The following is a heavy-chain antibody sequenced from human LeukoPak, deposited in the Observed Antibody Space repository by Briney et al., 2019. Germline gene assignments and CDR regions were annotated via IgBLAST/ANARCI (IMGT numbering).Heavy chain of an antibody. CDR1: GGSISSYY. J-gene: IGHJ4*02. CDR3: ARTSLIGSGSFYFDY. Sequence: SETLSLTCTVSGGSISSYYWTWIRQPPGKGLEWIGYIYYSGSTNYNPSLKSRVTISVDTSKNQFSLKLSSVTAADTAVYYCARTSLIGSGSFYFDYWGRGILVTVSS. V-gene: IGHV4-59*01. D-gene: IGHD6-19*01. CDR2: IYYSGST.